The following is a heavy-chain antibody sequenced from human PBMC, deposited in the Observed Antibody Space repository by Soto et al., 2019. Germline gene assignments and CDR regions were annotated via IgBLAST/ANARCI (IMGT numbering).Heavy chain of an antibody. CDR1: GGSMSSDY. D-gene: IGHD1-26*01. CDR2: IYYSGSS. Sequence: PSETLSLTCTVSGGSMSSDYCSWIRQPPGKGLEWIGYIYYSGSSNYNPSLRSRVTMSLDTSKNQFSLKLSSVTAADTAVYYCARPYSGSYWAAFDIWGQGTMVTVSS. CDR3: ARPYSGSYWAAFDI. V-gene: IGHV4-59*01. J-gene: IGHJ3*02.